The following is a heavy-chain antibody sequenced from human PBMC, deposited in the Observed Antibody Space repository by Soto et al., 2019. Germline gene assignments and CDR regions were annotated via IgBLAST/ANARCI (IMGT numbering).Heavy chain of an antibody. CDR2: MNPNSGNT. V-gene: IGHV1-8*01. D-gene: IGHD6-19*01. Sequence: VASVKVSCKASGYTFTSYDINWVRQATGQGLEWMGWMNPNSGNTGYAQKFQGRVTMTRNTSISTAYMELSSLRSEDTAVYYCARGNLRLGWKRAHYYHMDVWGKGTTVTVSS. CDR1: GYTFTSYD. J-gene: IGHJ6*03. CDR3: ARGNLRLGWKRAHYYHMDV.